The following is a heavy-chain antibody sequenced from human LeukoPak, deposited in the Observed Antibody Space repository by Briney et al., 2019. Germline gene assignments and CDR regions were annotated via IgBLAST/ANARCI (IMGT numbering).Heavy chain of an antibody. J-gene: IGHJ4*02. CDR1: GGSISSYY. Sequence: SETLSLTCTVSGGSISSYYWSWIRQPPGKGLEWIGYIYYSGSTNYNPSLKSRVTISVDTSKNQFSLKLSSVTAADTAVYYCARDRPGGSSLDYWGQGILITVSS. D-gene: IGHD6-13*01. CDR2: IYYSGST. CDR3: ARDRPGGSSLDY. V-gene: IGHV4-59*01.